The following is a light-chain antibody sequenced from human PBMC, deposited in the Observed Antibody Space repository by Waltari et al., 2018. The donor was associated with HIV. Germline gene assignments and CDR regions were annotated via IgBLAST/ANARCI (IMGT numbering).Light chain of an antibody. Sequence: SAVTQPASVSGLPGQSITISCPGGDSAFGLYTFVSGYQQHPGRVPRLIRYDVDSRAPGISDRFSGSRSGPTASLNISRLRAEDEADYYCASFTGDDTLLFGGGTKVTVL. CDR3: ASFTGDDTLL. J-gene: IGLJ3*02. CDR2: DVD. CDR1: DSAFGLYTF. V-gene: IGLV2-14*03.